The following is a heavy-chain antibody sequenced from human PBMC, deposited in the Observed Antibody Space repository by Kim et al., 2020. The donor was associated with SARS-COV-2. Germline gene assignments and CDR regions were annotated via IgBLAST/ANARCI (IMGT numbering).Heavy chain of an antibody. Sequence: DSVKCRFIISRDSSRNTLFLQLNSLRAEDTAVYYCAKGYSYAYYYYGMDVWGQGTTVTVSS. V-gene: IGHV3-23*01. CDR3: AKGYSYAYYYYGMDV. J-gene: IGHJ6*02. D-gene: IGHD5-18*01.